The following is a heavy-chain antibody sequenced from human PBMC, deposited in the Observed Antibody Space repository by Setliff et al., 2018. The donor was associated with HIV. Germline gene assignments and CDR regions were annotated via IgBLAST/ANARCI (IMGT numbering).Heavy chain of an antibody. D-gene: IGHD3-10*01. CDR1: GCSISSYC. J-gene: IGHJ4*02. Sequence: SETLSLTCTVSGCSISSYCWSRIRQHPGKGLEWIGEINHSGRTHYKPSLKRRCTISVDTANNQFSLKVNSVTAADTALYYCARHYNVKYYVRKDFDYWGQGTVVTVSS. V-gene: IGHV4-34*01. CDR3: ARHYNVKYYVRKDFDY. CDR2: INHSGRT.